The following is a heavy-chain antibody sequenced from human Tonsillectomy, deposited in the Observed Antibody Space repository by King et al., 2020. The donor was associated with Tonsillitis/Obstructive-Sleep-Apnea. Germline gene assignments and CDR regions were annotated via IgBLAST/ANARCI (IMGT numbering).Heavy chain of an antibody. CDR1: GYSFTSYW. J-gene: IGHJ4*02. Sequence: QLVQSGAEVKKPGESLRISCRGSGYSFTSYWISWVRQMPGKGLEWMGTIDPSDSYTNYSPSFQGHVSISADKSISTAFLQWSSLKASDTAMYYCAAVGYSFDYWGQGTLVTVSS. CDR3: AAVGYSFDY. CDR2: IDPSDSYT. V-gene: IGHV5-10-1*01. D-gene: IGHD6-13*01.